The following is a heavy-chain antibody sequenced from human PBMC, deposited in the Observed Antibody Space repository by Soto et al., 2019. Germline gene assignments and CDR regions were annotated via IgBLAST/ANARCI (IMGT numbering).Heavy chain of an antibody. CDR2: IYYSGSS. CDR3: ARLITGALWAFAY. V-gene: IGHV4-39*01. CDR1: GGSISSSSFY. D-gene: IGHD1-1*01. J-gene: IGHJ4*02. Sequence: PSETLSLTCIVSGGSISSSSFYWGWIRQPPGKGLEWIGSIYYSGSSYYDPSLKSRVTISVDTSKNQFSLKLSSVTAADAAVYYCARLITGALWAFAYWGQGALVTVSS.